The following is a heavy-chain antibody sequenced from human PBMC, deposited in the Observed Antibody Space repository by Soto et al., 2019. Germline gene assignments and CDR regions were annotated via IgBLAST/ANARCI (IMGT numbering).Heavy chain of an antibody. CDR1: GYTFSSFS. V-gene: IGHV1-18*01. CDR3: ARGSDRFNWNDPWDS. Sequence: QVQLVQSGAEVKKPGASVKVSCKASGYTFSSFSISWVPQAPGHGLEWLGWITSYNSQTRYAQKLQGRATQTTDTSTNRVYMELRGLNFDDTAVYYCARGSDRFNWNDPWDSWGQGTMVTVSS. J-gene: IGHJ4*02. CDR2: ITSYNSQT. D-gene: IGHD1-20*01.